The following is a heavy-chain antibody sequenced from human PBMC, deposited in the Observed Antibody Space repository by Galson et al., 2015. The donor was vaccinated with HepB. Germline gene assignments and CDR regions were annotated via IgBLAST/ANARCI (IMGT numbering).Heavy chain of an antibody. CDR1: GYSFTSYW. J-gene: IGHJ3*02. CDR2: IYPGDSDT. Sequence: QSGAEVKKPGESLKISCKGSGYSFTSYWIGWVRQMPGKGLEWMGIIYPGDSDTRYSPSFQGQVTISADKSISTAYLQWSSLKASDTAMYYCARLFSPRVAGPGAFDIWGQGTMVTVSS. CDR3: ARLFSPRVAGPGAFDI. V-gene: IGHV5-51*03.